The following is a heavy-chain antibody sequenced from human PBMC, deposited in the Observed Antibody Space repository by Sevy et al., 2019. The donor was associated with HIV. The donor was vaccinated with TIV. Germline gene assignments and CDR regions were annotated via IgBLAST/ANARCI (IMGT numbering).Heavy chain of an antibody. CDR3: TRNGGAFDNGFDP. D-gene: IGHD2-8*01. J-gene: IGHJ5*02. V-gene: IGHV3-23*01. CDR2: IYGSSGGT. CDR1: GFTFISYA. Sequence: GGSLRLSCKPSGFTFISYAMSWVRQAPGKGLEWVSTIYGSSGGTYYADSVKGRFTISRDNSKNSLNLQMNSLRAEDTAVYYCTRNGGAFDNGFDPWGQGTLVTVSS.